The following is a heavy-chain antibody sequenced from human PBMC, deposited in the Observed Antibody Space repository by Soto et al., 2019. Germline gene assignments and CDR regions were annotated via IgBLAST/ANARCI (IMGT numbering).Heavy chain of an antibody. D-gene: IGHD1-1*01. CDR1: GESISTYY. V-gene: IGHV4-4*07. Sequence: HVQLRESGPGLVKASETLSLTCTVSGESISTYYWSWIRQPAGKGLEWIGRMYGSGSTNYSPFLRSRVTMSVDTSKNQFSMQLNSVTAADTAVYYCARVLMERRHYFGMDVGGQWTTVIVSS. J-gene: IGHJ6*02. CDR3: ARVLMERRHYFGMDV. CDR2: MYGSGST.